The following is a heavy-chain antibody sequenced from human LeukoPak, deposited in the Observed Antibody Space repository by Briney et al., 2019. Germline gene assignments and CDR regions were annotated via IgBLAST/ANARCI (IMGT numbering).Heavy chain of an antibody. Sequence: SETLSLTCTVSDGSISSYYWSWIRQPPGKGLEWIGYIYYSGSTNYSPSLKSRVTISVDTSKNQFSLKLSSVTAADTAVYYCAGALRGLPHFDYWGQGTLVTVSS. D-gene: IGHD3-10*01. V-gene: IGHV4-59*01. J-gene: IGHJ4*02. CDR1: DGSISSYY. CDR2: IYYSGST. CDR3: AGALRGLPHFDY.